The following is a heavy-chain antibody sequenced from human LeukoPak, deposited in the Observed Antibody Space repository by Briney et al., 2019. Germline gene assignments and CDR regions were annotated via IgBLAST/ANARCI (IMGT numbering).Heavy chain of an antibody. J-gene: IGHJ4*02. V-gene: IGHV3-48*04. CDR1: GFTFSSSS. CDR3: ATTVAGTRWALGY. D-gene: IGHD6-19*01. CDR2: ISSTSTTI. Sequence: GGSLRLSCAASGFTFSSSSMNWVRQAPGKGLEWVSYISSTSTTIYYADSVKGRFTISRDNAKNSLYLQMNSLRAEDTAVYYCATTVAGTRWALGYWGQGTLVTVSS.